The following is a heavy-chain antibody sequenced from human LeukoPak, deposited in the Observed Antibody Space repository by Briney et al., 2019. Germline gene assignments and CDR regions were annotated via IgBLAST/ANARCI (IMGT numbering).Heavy chain of an antibody. CDR2: ISAYNGNT. CDR3: ARTIRGYSYGSPVDY. Sequence: ASVKASCKASGYTFTSYGISWVRQAPGQGLEWMGWISAYNGNTNYAQKLQGRVTMTTDTSTSTAYMELRSLRSDGTAVYYCARTIRGYSYGSPVDYWGQGTLVTVSS. J-gene: IGHJ4*02. D-gene: IGHD5-18*01. CDR1: GYTFTSYG. V-gene: IGHV1-18*04.